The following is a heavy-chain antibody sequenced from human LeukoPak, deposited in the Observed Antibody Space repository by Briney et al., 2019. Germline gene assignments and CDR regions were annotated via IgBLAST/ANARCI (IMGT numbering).Heavy chain of an antibody. J-gene: IGHJ4*02. CDR2: ISSSSTYT. V-gene: IGHV3-11*03. Sequence: PGGSLRLSCAASGFTFSDYYMSWIRQPPGKGLEWVSYISSSSTYTYNAASVKGRFIISRANDNNSLFQQMNSLRAEDTAVYDCARHSGTYSTPSDYWGEGTLVTVSS. D-gene: IGHD1-26*01. CDR3: ARHSGTYSTPSDY. CDR1: GFTFSDYY.